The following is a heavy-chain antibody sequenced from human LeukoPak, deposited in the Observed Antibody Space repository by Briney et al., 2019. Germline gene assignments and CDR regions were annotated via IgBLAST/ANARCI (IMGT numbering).Heavy chain of an antibody. CDR1: GGSISGSY. Sequence: PTETLSLTCTVSGGSISGSYWSWIRQPPGKGLEWIGYIYYSGSTNYNPSLKSRVTISVDTSKNQFSLKVRSVTAADTAVYYCARFKSGPGCSSASCTDFDYWGQGTLATVSS. V-gene: IGHV4-59*08. CDR3: ARFKSGPGCSSASCTDFDY. D-gene: IGHD2-2*01. CDR2: IYYSGST. J-gene: IGHJ4*02.